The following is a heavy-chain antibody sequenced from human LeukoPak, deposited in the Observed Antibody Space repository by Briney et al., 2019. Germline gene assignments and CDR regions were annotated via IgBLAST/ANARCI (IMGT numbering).Heavy chain of an antibody. J-gene: IGHJ6*04. CDR3: ARDVDV. CDR2: INQSGST. Sequence: SETLSLTCAVYGGSFSGYYWSWIRQPPGKGLEWIGEINQSGSTNYNPSLKSRVTISVDTSKNQFSLKLSSVTAADTAVYYCARDVDVWGKGTTVTVSS. CDR1: GGSFSGYY. V-gene: IGHV4-34*01.